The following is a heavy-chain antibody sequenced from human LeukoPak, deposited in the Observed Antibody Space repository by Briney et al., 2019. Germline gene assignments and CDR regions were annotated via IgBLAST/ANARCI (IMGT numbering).Heavy chain of an antibody. D-gene: IGHD3-3*01. V-gene: IGHV1-69*04. CDR3: AREGYDFWSGLEARYYYYGMDV. CDR2: IIPILGIA. J-gene: IGHJ6*02. Sequence: SVKVSCKASGGTFSSYAISWVRQAPGQGLEWMGRIIPILGIANYAQKFKGRVTITADKSTSTAYMELSSLRSEDTAVYYCAREGYDFWSGLEARYYYYGMDVWGQGTTVTVSS. CDR1: GGTFSSYA.